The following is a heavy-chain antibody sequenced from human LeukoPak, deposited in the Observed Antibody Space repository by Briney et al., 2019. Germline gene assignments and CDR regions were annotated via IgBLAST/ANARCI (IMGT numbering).Heavy chain of an antibody. CDR1: GGSISSYY. V-gene: IGHV4-59*01. Sequence: NPSETLSLTCTVSGGSISSYYWSWIRQPPGKGLEWIGYIYYSGSTNYNPSLKSRVTISVDTSKNQFSLKLSSVTAADTAVYYCARVSKQILWFGELSSFWFDPWGQGTLVTVSS. D-gene: IGHD3-10*01. CDR2: IYYSGST. CDR3: ARVSKQILWFGELSSFWFDP. J-gene: IGHJ5*02.